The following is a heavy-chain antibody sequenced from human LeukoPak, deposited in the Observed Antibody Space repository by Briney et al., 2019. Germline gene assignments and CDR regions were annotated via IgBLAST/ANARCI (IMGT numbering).Heavy chain of an antibody. D-gene: IGHD5-12*01. CDR1: GYSISSGYY. V-gene: IGHV4-38-2*02. CDR2: IYHSGST. Sequence: PSETLSLTCTVSGYSISSGYYWGWIRQPPGKGLEWIGSIYHSGSTYYNPSLKSRVTISVDTSKNQFSLKLSSVTAADTAVYYCARRRWQRGPDVVNPFDYWGQGTLVTVSS. CDR3: ARRRWQRGPDVVNPFDY. J-gene: IGHJ4*02.